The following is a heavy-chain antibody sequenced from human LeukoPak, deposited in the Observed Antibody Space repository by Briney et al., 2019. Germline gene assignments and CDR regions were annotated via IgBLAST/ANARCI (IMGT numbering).Heavy chain of an antibody. J-gene: IGHJ6*03. D-gene: IGHD3-3*01. CDR2: ISGSGGST. CDR1: GFTFSSYA. Sequence: GGSLRLSCAASGFTFSSYAMSWVRQAPGKGLEWVSAISGSGGSTYYADSVKGRFTISRDNSKNTLYLQMNSLRADDTAVYYCAKETYDLSSGQGVYYYYYYYMDVWGKGTTVTVSS. V-gene: IGHV3-23*01. CDR3: AKETYDLSSGQGVYYYYYYYMDV.